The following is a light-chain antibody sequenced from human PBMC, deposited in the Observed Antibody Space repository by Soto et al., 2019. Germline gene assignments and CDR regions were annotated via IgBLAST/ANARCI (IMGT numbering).Light chain of an antibody. CDR1: QSVSSN. CDR3: QQYNDWPPTWT. CDR2: GAS. V-gene: IGKV3-15*01. Sequence: EIVMTQSPATLSVSPGERATLSCRASQSVSSNLAWYQQKPGQAPRLLIYGASTRATGIPARFSGSESGTEFILTISSLQSEDFAIYYCQQYNDWPPTWTFDQGTKVEIK. J-gene: IGKJ1*01.